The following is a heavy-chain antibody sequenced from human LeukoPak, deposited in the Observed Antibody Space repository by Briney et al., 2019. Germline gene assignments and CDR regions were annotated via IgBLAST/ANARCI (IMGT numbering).Heavy chain of an antibody. CDR3: ARLYSPRYYFDY. V-gene: IGHV4-59*05. J-gene: IGHJ4*02. CDR1: GGSISSYY. CDR2: IYYSGST. Sequence: TPSETLSLTCTVSGGSISSYYWSWIRQPPGKGLEWIGSIYYSGSTYYNPSLKSRVTISVDTSKNQFSLKLSSVTAADTAVYYCARLYSPRYYFDYWGQGTLVTVSS. D-gene: IGHD2-21*01.